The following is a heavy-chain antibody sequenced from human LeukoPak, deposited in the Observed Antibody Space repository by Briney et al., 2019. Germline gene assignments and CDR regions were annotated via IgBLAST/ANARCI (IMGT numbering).Heavy chain of an antibody. CDR3: ARDHSVAWFDY. CDR1: GYTFTGYY. J-gene: IGHJ4*02. Sequence: GASVKVSCKASGYTFTGYYMHWVRQAPGQGLEWMGWINPNSGGTNYAQKFQGRVTMTRDTSISTAYMELSRLISGDTAIYYCARDHSVAWFDYWGQGTLVTVSA. D-gene: IGHD6-13*01. CDR2: INPNSGGT. V-gene: IGHV1-2*02.